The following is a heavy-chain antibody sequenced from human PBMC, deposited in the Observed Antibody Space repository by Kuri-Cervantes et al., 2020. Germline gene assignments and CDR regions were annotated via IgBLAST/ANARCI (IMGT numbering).Heavy chain of an antibody. CDR1: GYTFTSYG. J-gene: IGHJ6*02. CDR3: ASGSWLEVEGIYYYGMDV. CDR2: MNPNSGNT. V-gene: IGHV1-8*02. D-gene: IGHD6-19*01. Sequence: ASVKVSCKASGYTFTSYGISWVRQATGQGLEWMGWMNPNSGNTGYAQKFQGRVTMTRNTSISTAYMELSSLRSEDTAVYYCASGSWLEVEGIYYYGMDVWGQGTTVTVSS.